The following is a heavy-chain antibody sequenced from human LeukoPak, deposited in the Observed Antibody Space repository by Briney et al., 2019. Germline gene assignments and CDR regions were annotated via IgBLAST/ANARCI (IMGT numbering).Heavy chain of an antibody. CDR3: ARGPYSSGSSADY. V-gene: IGHV3-7*04. CDR2: IKQDGSEK. J-gene: IGHJ4*02. Sequence: PGGSLRLSCAAAGFTFSSNWMSWVRQAPGKGLQWVANIKQDGSEKYYVDSVKGRFTISRDNAKNSLYLQMNSLRAEDTAVYYCARGPYSSGSSADYWGQGTLVTVSS. D-gene: IGHD6-19*01. CDR1: GFTFSSNW.